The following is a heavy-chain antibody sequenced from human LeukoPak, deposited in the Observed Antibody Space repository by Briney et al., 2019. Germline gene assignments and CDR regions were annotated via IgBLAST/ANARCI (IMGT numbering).Heavy chain of an antibody. Sequence: GAPLQISSKGSGSRFRNYWIGWVRQMPGKGLEWMGIIYPGDSDTRYSPSFQGQVTISDDKSISTAYLQWSSLKASDSAMYFCARTDRTEDPIDYWGQGTLVTVSS. V-gene: IGHV5-51*01. D-gene: IGHD7-27*01. CDR3: ARTDRTEDPIDY. CDR1: GSRFRNYW. J-gene: IGHJ4*02. CDR2: IYPGDSDT.